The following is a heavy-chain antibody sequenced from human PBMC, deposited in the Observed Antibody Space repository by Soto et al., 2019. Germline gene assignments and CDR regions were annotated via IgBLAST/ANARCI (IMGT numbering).Heavy chain of an antibody. Sequence: PSETLSLTCTVSGGSISSGDYYWSWIRQPPGKGLEWIGYIYYSGSTYYNPSLKSRVTISVDTSKNQFSLKLSSVTAADTAVYYCARDRGDYGFWRLDYWGQGTLVTVSS. CDR3: ARDRGDYGFWRLDY. D-gene: IGHD3-3*01. V-gene: IGHV4-30-4*01. CDR2: IYYSGST. CDR1: GGSISSGDYY. J-gene: IGHJ4*02.